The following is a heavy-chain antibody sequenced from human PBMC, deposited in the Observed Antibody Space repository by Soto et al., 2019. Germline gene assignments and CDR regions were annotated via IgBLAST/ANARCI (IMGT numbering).Heavy chain of an antibody. Sequence: SETLSLTCTVSGGSISSSSYYWGWIRQPPGKGLEWIGSIYYSGSTYYNPSLKSRVTISVDTSKNQFSLKLSSVTAADTAVYYCARMVRGVIPRPFNYWGQGTPVTVSS. CDR1: GGSISSSSYY. CDR3: ARMVRGVIPRPFNY. J-gene: IGHJ4*02. D-gene: IGHD3-10*01. CDR2: IYYSGST. V-gene: IGHV4-39*01.